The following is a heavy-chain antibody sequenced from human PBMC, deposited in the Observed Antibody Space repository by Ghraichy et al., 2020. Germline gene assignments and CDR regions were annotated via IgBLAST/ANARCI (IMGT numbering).Heavy chain of an antibody. J-gene: IGHJ6*03. CDR3: ARVNSDLWSGTYHYYFMDV. D-gene: IGHD3-3*01. Sequence: SETLSLTCTVFGGSMNPYYWTWVRQSPGKGLEWIGYISYSGSTNNNPSLNSRVSISVDTSKNQVSLRMTSVTAADTAVYYCARVNSDLWSGTYHYYFMDVWGKGTTVTVSS. CDR1: GGSMNPYY. V-gene: IGHV4-59*12. CDR2: ISYSGST.